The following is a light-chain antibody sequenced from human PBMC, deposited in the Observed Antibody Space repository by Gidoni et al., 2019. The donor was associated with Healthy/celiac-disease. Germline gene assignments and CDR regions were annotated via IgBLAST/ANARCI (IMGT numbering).Light chain of an antibody. CDR1: QSLVYSYGNTY. CDR3: IQGAHWPST. V-gene: IGKV2-30*01. Sequence: DVVMTQSPLSLPVTLGQPASISCRSSQSLVYSYGNTYLNWFQQRTGQSPRRLIYNVSPRDSGGPDSFCGSVSCTDFFMKISSVVAADVGGYYCIQGAHWPSTFGQGTKVEIK. CDR2: NVS. J-gene: IGKJ1*01.